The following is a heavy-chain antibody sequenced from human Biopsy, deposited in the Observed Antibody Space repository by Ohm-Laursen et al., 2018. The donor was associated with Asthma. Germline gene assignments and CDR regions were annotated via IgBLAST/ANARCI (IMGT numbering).Heavy chain of an antibody. Sequence: GTLSLTCCLSSGSGGYMRSGNYYRGWIRQPPGKGLEWIGSIYYSGTTYYNPSLESRVTVSADTSKNQFSLKLTSVTAADTAVYYCVRGSSSWHHGPFHYYYGLDVWGQGTTATVSS. CDR3: VRGSSSWHHGPFHYYYGLDV. J-gene: IGHJ6*02. D-gene: IGHD6-13*01. V-gene: IGHV4-39*01. CDR1: GGYMRSGNYY. CDR2: IYYSGTT.